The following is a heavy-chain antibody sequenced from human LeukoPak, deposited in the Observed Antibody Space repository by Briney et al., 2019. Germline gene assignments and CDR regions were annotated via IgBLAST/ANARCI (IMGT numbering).Heavy chain of an antibody. CDR3: ATYSYCSSTSCYLLDY. CDR2: INPSGGST. J-gene: IGHJ4*02. CDR1: GYTFTSYY. Sequence: ASVKVSCKASGYTFTSYYMHWVRQAPGQGLEWMGIINPSGGSTSYAQKFQGRVTMTRDMSTSTVYMELSSLRSEDTAVYYCATYSYCSSTSCYLLDYWGQGTLVTVPS. V-gene: IGHV1-46*01. D-gene: IGHD2-2*01.